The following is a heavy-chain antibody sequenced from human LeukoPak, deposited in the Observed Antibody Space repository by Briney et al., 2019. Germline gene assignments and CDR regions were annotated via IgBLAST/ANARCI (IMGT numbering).Heavy chain of an antibody. V-gene: IGHV4-34*01. CDR3: ARDRSYGPDH. CDR1: GGSFSGYY. Sequence: SETLSLTCAVYGGSFSGYYWSWIRQPPGKGLEWIGEINHSGSTNYNPSLKSRVTISVDTSKNQFSLKLSPVTAADTAVYYCARDRSYGPDHWGQGTLVTVSS. D-gene: IGHD5-18*01. CDR2: INHSGST. J-gene: IGHJ4*02.